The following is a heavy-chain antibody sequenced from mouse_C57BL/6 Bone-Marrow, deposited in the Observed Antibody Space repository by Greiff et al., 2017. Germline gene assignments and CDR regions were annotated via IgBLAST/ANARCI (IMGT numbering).Heavy chain of an antibody. Sequence: DVKLVESGGDLVKPGGSLKLSCAASGFTFSSYGMSWVRQTPDKRLEWVATISSGGSYTYYPDSVQGRFTISRDNAKNTLYLQMSSLKSEDTAMYYCARGIQLRRLKGYYYAMDYWGQGTSVTVSS. CDR1: GFTFSSYG. D-gene: IGHD3-2*02. J-gene: IGHJ4*01. V-gene: IGHV5-6*02. CDR2: ISSGGSYT. CDR3: ARGIQLRRLKGYYYAMDY.